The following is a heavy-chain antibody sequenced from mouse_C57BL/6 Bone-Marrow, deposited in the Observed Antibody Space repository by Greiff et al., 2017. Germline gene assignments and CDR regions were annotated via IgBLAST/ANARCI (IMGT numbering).Heavy chain of an antibody. Sequence: EVQLQQSGPELVKPGASVKISCKASGYTFTDYYMNWVKQSHGKSLEWIGDINPNNGGTSYNQKFKGKATLTVDKSSSTAYMELRSLTSEDSAVYNCAREGDSYDYDCAMDYWGQGTSVTVSS. CDR1: GYTFTDYY. CDR3: AREGDSYDYDCAMDY. V-gene: IGHV1-26*01. D-gene: IGHD2-4*01. CDR2: INPNNGGT. J-gene: IGHJ4*01.